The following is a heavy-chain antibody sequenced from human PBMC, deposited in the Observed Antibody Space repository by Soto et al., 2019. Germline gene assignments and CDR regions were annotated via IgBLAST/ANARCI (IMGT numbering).Heavy chain of an antibody. D-gene: IGHD1-26*01. J-gene: IGHJ5*02. CDR3: ARHRVGLANWFDL. V-gene: IGHV4-39*01. CDR1: GGSISSSNYH. Sequence: PSETLSLTCTVSGGSISSSNYHWGWIRQPPGKGLEWIGSMYYSGSTYYNPSLKSRVTISVDTSKNQFSLKLTSVTAADTAVYYCARHRVGLANWFDLWGQGTLVTVSS. CDR2: MYYSGST.